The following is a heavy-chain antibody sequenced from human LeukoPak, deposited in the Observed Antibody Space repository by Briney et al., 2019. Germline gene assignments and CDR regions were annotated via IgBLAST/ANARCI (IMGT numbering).Heavy chain of an antibody. Sequence: GGSLRLSCAASGFTFSNAWMSWVRQAPGKGLEWVSVISARGDMTYFADSVKGRFLISRDNSKNTLYLQMNSLRAEDTAVYYCAKDSSVGYSDWLAPGGDPYYMDVWGKGTTVTSSS. CDR1: GFTFSNAW. CDR2: ISARGDMT. J-gene: IGHJ6*03. V-gene: IGHV3-23*01. CDR3: AKDSSVGYSDWLAPGGDPYYMDV. D-gene: IGHD3-9*01.